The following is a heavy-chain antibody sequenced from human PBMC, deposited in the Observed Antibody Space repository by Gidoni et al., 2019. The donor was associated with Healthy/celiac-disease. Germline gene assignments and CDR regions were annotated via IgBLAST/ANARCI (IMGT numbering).Heavy chain of an antibody. CDR2: IYYSGST. D-gene: IGHD6-19*01. CDR1: GGSISSYY. V-gene: IGHV4-59*01. Sequence: QVQLQESGPGLVKPSETLSLTCTVSGGSISSYYWSWIRQPPGKGLEWIGYIYYSGSTNYNPSLKSRVTISVDTSKNQFSLKLSSVTAADTAVYYCARDGAENSYSSGWYVIDYWGQGTLVTVSS. J-gene: IGHJ4*02. CDR3: ARDGAENSYSSGWYVIDY.